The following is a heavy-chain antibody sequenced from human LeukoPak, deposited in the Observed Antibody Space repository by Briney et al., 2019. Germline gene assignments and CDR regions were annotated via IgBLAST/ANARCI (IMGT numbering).Heavy chain of an antibody. V-gene: IGHV1-46*01. D-gene: IGHD6-13*01. J-gene: IGHJ6*03. CDR3: ASGQQLDYYYYYMDV. CDR1: GYTFTSYY. CDR2: INPSGGST. Sequence: ASVKVSCKASGYTFTSYYMHWVRQALGQGLEWMGIINPSGGSTSYAQKFQGRVTMTRDMSTSTVYMELSSLRSEDTAVYYCASGQQLDYYYYYMDVWGKGTTVTVSS.